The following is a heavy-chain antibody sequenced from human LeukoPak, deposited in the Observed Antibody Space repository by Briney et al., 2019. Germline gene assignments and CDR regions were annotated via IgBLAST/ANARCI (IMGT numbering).Heavy chain of an antibody. V-gene: IGHV3-30*04. D-gene: IGHD3-10*01. CDR3: AREGMVRGVIRGGAFDI. CDR2: ISYDGSNK. J-gene: IGHJ3*02. Sequence: KPGRSLRLSCAASGFTFSSYAMHWVRQAPGKGLEWVAVISYDGSNKYYADSVKGRFTISRDNSKNTLYLQMNSLRAEDTAVYYCAREGMVRGVIRGGAFDIWGQGTMVTVSS. CDR1: GFTFSSYA.